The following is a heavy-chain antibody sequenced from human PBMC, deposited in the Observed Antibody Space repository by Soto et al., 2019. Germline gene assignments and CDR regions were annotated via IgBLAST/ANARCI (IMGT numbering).Heavy chain of an antibody. CDR1: GGTFSSYA. Sequence: SSVKVSCKASGGTFSSYAISWVRQAPGQGLEWMGGIIPIFGTANYAQKFQGRVTITADESTSTAYMELSSLRSEDTAVYYCARDNGTVTDYYYYGMDVWGQGTPVTVS. V-gene: IGHV1-69*13. J-gene: IGHJ6*02. D-gene: IGHD4-4*01. CDR3: ARDNGTVTDYYYYGMDV. CDR2: IIPIFGTA.